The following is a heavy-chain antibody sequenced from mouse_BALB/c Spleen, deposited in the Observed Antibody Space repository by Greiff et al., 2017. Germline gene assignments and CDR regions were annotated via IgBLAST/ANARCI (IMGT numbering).Heavy chain of an antibody. V-gene: IGHV1S127*01. CDR3: TRSAYYYAMDY. CDR1: GYTFTSYW. Sequence: VQLQQPGAELVKPGASVKMSCKASGYTFTSYWMHWVKQRPGQGLEWIGVIDPSDSYTSYNQKFKGKATLTVDTSSSTAYMQLSSLTSEDSAVYYCTRSAYYYAMDYWGQGTSVTVSS. D-gene: IGHD2-10*01. CDR2: IDPSDSYT. J-gene: IGHJ4*01.